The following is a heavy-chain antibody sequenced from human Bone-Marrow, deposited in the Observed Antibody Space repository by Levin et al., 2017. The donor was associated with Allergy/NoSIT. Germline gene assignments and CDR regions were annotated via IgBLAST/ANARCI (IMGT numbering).Heavy chain of an antibody. CDR3: ARDIGYEATFYGLDV. CDR2: IWYSGSRQ. J-gene: IGHJ6*02. CDR1: GFTFTSYG. D-gene: IGHD5-12*01. Sequence: GGSLRLSCAASGFTFTSYGMHWVRQAPGKGLEWVAVIWYSGSRQYYGESVKGRFTISRDSSKNTLFLQRNNLTVEDTAVYFCARDIGYEATFYGLDVWGQGTTVTVSS. V-gene: IGHV3-33*01.